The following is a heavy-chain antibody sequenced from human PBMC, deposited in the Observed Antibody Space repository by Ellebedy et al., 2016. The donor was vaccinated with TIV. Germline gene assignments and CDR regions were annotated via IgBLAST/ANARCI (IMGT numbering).Heavy chain of an antibody. D-gene: IGHD6-19*01. CDR1: GFSLSTSGVG. V-gene: IGHV2-5*01. CDR2: IYWNDDK. Sequence: SGPTLVXPTQTLTLTCTFSGFSLSTSGVGVGWIRQPPGKALEWLALIYWNDDKRYSPSLKSRLTITKDTSKNQVVLTMTNMDPVDTATYYCAHRPLIAVAASSRDWFDPWGQGTLVTVSS. CDR3: AHRPLIAVAASSRDWFDP. J-gene: IGHJ5*02.